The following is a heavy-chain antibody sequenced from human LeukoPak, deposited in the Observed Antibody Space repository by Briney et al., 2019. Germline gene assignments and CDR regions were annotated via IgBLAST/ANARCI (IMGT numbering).Heavy chain of an antibody. CDR3: ARDPNGDYIGAFDM. CDR2: IRGSGVNT. Sequence: GGSLRLSCTASGFSFSAYAMMWVRQAPGKGPEWVSAIRGSGVNTYYADSVKGRFTISGDNSKYTLFLQMNSLRAEDTAVYYCARDPNGDYIGAFDMWGPGTMVTVSS. V-gene: IGHV3-23*01. J-gene: IGHJ3*02. CDR1: GFSFSAYA. D-gene: IGHD4-17*01.